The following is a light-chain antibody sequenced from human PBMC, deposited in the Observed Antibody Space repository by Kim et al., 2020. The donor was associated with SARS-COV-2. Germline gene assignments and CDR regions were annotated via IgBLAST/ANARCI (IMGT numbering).Light chain of an antibody. V-gene: IGLV3-21*04. Sequence: APGKTAWMYCGGNNIGSKSVHWYQQKPGQAPVLVIYYDSDRPSGIPERFSGSNSGNTATLTISRVEAGDEADYYCQVWDSSSDHPVFGGGTQLTVL. CDR3: QVWDSSSDHPV. J-gene: IGLJ3*02. CDR1: NIGSKS. CDR2: YDS.